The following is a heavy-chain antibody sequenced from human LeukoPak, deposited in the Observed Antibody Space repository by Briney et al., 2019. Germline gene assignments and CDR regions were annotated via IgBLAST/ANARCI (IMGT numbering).Heavy chain of an antibody. D-gene: IGHD4-17*01. CDR2: IYHSGST. CDR1: GGSISSYY. V-gene: IGHV4-59*12. J-gene: IGHJ4*02. CDR3: ARSTYGDYPDY. Sequence: SETLSLTCTVSGGSISSYYWSWIRQPPGKGLEWIGYIYHSGSTYYNPSLKSRVTISVDRSKNQFSLKLSSVTAADTAVYYCARSTYGDYPDYWGQGTLVTVSS.